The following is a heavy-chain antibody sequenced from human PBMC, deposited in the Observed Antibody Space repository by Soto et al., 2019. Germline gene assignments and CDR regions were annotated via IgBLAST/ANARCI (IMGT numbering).Heavy chain of an antibody. CDR1: GFTFDDYA. V-gene: IGHV3-9*01. D-gene: IGHD3-3*01. CDR3: AKDGQLRITIFGVVIDGLLGYFDY. Sequence: EVQLVESGGGLVQPGRSLRLSCAASGFTFDDYAMHWVRQAPGKGLEWVSGISWNSGSIGYADYVKGRFTISRDNAKNSLYLQMNSLRAEDTALYYCAKDGQLRITIFGVVIDGLLGYFDYWGQGTLVTVSS. J-gene: IGHJ4*02. CDR2: ISWNSGSI.